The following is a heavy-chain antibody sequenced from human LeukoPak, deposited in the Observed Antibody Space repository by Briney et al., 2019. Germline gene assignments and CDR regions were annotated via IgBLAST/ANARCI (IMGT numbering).Heavy chain of an antibody. D-gene: IGHD3-22*01. CDR3: ARDRHAEYYYDSSGYSHIYYFDY. Sequence: ASVKVSCKASGYTFTSYGISWVRQAPGQGLEWMGWISAYNGNTNYAQKLQGRVTMTTDTSTSTAYMELRSLRSDDTAVYYCARDRHAEYYYDSSGYSHIYYFDYWGQGTLVTVSS. V-gene: IGHV1-18*01. J-gene: IGHJ4*02. CDR2: ISAYNGNT. CDR1: GYTFTSYG.